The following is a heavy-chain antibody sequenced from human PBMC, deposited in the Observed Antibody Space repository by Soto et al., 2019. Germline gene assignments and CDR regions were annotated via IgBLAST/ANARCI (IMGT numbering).Heavy chain of an antibody. V-gene: IGHV4-59*08. D-gene: IGHD3-9*01. CDR1: GGSISSYY. J-gene: IGHJ4*02. Sequence: SETLSLTCTVSGGSISSYYWSWIRQPPGKGLEWIGYIYYSGSTNYNPSLKSRVTISVDTSKNQFSLKLSSVTAADTAVYYCARHRGTISLTDYWGQGTLVTVSS. CDR3: ARHRGTISLTDY. CDR2: IYYSGST.